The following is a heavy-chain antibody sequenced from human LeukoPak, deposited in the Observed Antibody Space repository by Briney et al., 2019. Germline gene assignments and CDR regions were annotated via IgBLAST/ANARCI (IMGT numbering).Heavy chain of an antibody. CDR3: ARAPHTSPTDYYFDF. V-gene: IGHV4-4*07. Sequence: SETLSLTCTVSGGSISTYYWTWIRQPAGKGLEWIGRIYTSGNTNYNPSLKSRVTVSIDTSKNQFSLKLISVTAADTAVYFCARAPHTSPTDYYFDFWGPGTLVTVSS. J-gene: IGHJ4*02. D-gene: IGHD1-14*01. CDR2: IYTSGNT. CDR1: GGSISTYY.